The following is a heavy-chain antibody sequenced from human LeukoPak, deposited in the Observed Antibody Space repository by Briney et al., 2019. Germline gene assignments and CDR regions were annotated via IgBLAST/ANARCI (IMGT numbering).Heavy chain of an antibody. CDR2: ISFDGTNK. J-gene: IGHJ4*02. CDR1: GVTLSNYA. CDR3: ATDYGDYEPIDY. Sequence: GGSLRLSCTASGVTLSNYAMHWVRRPPGRGLEWVAVISFDGTNKYYGDSVEGRFSASRDNSKNTLYLQMNSLRPDDTAMYYCATDYGDYEPIDYWGQGTLVTVSS. D-gene: IGHD4-17*01. V-gene: IGHV3-30*04.